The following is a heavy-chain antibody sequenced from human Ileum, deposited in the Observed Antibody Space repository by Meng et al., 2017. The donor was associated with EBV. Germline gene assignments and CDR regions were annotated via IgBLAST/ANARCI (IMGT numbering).Heavy chain of an antibody. Sequence: QVQLQRSRPGPVRPSEPLSVTCTVSGASVTSSGYYWSWLRQPPGEGLEWIGSVVYSGTTYYTSSLKSRVSISVDTSKNQFSLKLSSVTAADTAVYYCARHHHSPTFDYWGQGTLVTVSS. CDR3: ARHHHSPTFDY. V-gene: IGHV4-39*01. J-gene: IGHJ4*02. D-gene: IGHD1-14*01. CDR1: GASVTSSGYY. CDR2: VVYSGTT.